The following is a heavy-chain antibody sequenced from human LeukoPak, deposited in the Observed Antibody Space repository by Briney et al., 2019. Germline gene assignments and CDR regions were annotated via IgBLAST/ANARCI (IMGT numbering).Heavy chain of an antibody. V-gene: IGHV1-2*02. CDR3: ARGKEVRPFVVVPAAKDNWFDP. CDR2: INPNSGGT. CDR1: GYTFTGYY. D-gene: IGHD2-2*01. Sequence: SVKVSCKASGYTFTGYYMHWVRQAPGQGLEWMGWINPNSGGTNYAQKFQGRVTMTRDTSISTAYMELSRLRSDDTAEYYCARGKEVRPFVVVPAAKDNWFDPWGQGTLVTVSS. J-gene: IGHJ5*02.